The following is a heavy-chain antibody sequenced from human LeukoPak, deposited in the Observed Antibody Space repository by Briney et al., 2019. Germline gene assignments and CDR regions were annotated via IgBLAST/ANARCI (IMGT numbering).Heavy chain of an antibody. Sequence: GGSLRLSCAASGFTFSGSAMHWVRQASGKGLEWVGRIRSKANSYATAYAASVKGRFTISRGDSKNTAYLQMNSLKTEDTAVYYCTRGLPYYYDSSGYPLDAFDIWGQGTMVTVSS. J-gene: IGHJ3*02. CDR3: TRGLPYYYDSSGYPLDAFDI. CDR2: IRSKANSYAT. V-gene: IGHV3-73*01. D-gene: IGHD3-22*01. CDR1: GFTFSGSA.